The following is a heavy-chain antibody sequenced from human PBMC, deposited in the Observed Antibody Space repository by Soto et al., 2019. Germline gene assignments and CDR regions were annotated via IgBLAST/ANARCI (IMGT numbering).Heavy chain of an antibody. V-gene: IGHV3-30-3*01. CDR1: GFTFSSYA. Sequence: QVQLVESGGGVVQPGRSLRLSCAASGFTFSSYAMHWVRQAPGKGLEWVAVISYDGSNKYYADSVKGRFTISRDNSKNTLYLQMNSLRADDTAVYYCARVLGCSSTSCSPYFFDYWGQGTLVTVSS. CDR3: ARVLGCSSTSCSPYFFDY. D-gene: IGHD2-2*01. CDR2: ISYDGSNK. J-gene: IGHJ4*02.